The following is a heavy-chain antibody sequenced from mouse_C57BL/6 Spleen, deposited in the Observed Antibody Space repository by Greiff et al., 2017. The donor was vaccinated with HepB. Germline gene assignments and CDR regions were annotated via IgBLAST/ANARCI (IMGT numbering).Heavy chain of an antibody. CDR3: ARGLITYWYFDV. D-gene: IGHD1-1*01. J-gene: IGHJ1*03. CDR2: IDPSDSYT. CDR1: GYTFTSYW. V-gene: IGHV1-69*01. Sequence: QVQLQQPGAELVMPGASVKLSCKASGYTFTSYWMHWVKQRPGQGLEWIGEIDPSDSYTNYNQKFKGKSTLTVDKSSSTAYMQLSSLTSEDSAVYYCARGLITYWYFDVWGTGTTVTVSS.